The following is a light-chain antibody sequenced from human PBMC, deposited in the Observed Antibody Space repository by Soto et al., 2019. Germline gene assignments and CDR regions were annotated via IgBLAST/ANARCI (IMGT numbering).Light chain of an antibody. CDR2: DVS. J-gene: IGLJ3*02. Sequence: QSVLTQPRSVSGSPGQSVTISCTGTSSDVGDYNYVSWYEQRPGKAPKVMIYDVSRRPSGVPDRFSGSKSGNTASPTISGLQAEDEADYYCCSYAGSYTWVFGGGTKLTVL. CDR1: SSDVGDYNY. V-gene: IGLV2-11*01. CDR3: CSYAGSYTWV.